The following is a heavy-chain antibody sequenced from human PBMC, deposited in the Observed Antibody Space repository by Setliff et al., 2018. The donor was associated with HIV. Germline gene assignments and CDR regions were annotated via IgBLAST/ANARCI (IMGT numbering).Heavy chain of an antibody. D-gene: IGHD6-6*01. Sequence: SETLSLTCTVSGGSVSSTSYYWGWIRQPTGKGLEWIGTIYYSGDTQYNPSFKSRVIMSVDTSKNQFSLRLISMTAADTAVYYCARMEATRPPRGLDYWGPGT. CDR3: ARMEATRPPRGLDY. CDR1: GGSVSSTSYY. J-gene: IGHJ4*02. CDR2: IYYSGDT. V-gene: IGHV4-39*01.